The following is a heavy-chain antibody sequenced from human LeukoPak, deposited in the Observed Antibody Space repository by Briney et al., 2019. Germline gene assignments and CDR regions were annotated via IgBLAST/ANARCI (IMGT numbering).Heavy chain of an antibody. CDR1: GYTFTSYG. CDR3: ASGVYYDSIWIDY. J-gene: IGHJ4*02. CDR2: INPNSGGT. Sequence: ASVKVSCKASGYTFTSYGISWVRQAPGQGLEWMGWINPNSGGTNYAQKFQGRVTMTRDTSISTAYMELSRLRSDDTAVYYCASGVYYDSIWIDYWGQGTLVTVSS. D-gene: IGHD3-22*01. V-gene: IGHV1-2*02.